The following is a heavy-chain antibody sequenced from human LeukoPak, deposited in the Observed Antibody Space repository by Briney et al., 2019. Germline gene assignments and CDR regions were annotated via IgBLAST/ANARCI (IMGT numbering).Heavy chain of an antibody. CDR1: GFTFSSYA. D-gene: IGHD5-18*01. J-gene: IGHJ4*02. CDR2: ISGSGGST. Sequence: AGGSLRLSCAASGFTFSSYAMSWVRQAPGKGPEWVSAISGSGGSTYYADSVKGRLTISRDNSKNTLYLQMNSLRAEDTAVYYCAKDITAMDLHDYWGQGTLVTVSS. CDR3: AKDITAMDLHDY. V-gene: IGHV3-23*01.